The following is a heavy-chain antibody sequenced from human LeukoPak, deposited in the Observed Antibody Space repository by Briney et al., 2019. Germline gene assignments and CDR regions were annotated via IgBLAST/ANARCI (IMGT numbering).Heavy chain of an antibody. CDR2: TSPYDDNP. D-gene: IGHD1-26*01. J-gene: IGHJ3*02. CDR1: GYRFSNFG. Sequence: ASMKVSCKASGYRFSNFGITWVRQAPGQGLEWMGWTSPYDDNPEYAKKFQGRVTMTTDTSTSTAYMELRSLRPDDTAMYYCAKVDPPIVAGARGDAFEIWGQGTLVTVSS. CDR3: AKVDPPIVAGARGDAFEI. V-gene: IGHV1-18*01.